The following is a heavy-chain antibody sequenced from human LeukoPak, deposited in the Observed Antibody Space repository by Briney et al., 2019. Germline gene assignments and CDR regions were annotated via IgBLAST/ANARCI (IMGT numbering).Heavy chain of an antibody. CDR3: ARSPKYDSSGYFYYYYMDV. D-gene: IGHD3-22*01. CDR2: IYHSGST. Sequence: SETLSLTCTVSGYSISSGYHWGWIRQPPGKGLEWIGSIYHSGSTYYNPSLKSRVTISVDTSKNQFSLKLSSVTAADTAVYYCARSPKYDSSGYFYYYYMDVWGKGTTVTVS. J-gene: IGHJ6*03. V-gene: IGHV4-38-2*02. CDR1: GYSISSGYH.